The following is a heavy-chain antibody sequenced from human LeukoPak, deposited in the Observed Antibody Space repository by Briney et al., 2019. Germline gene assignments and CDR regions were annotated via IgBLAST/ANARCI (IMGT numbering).Heavy chain of an antibody. CDR2: INWNGGST. V-gene: IGHV3-20*04. CDR3: ARGIRFLEWLSGFDY. CDR1: GFTFDDYG. J-gene: IGHJ4*02. D-gene: IGHD3-3*01. Sequence: GGSLRLSCAVSGFTFDDYGMSWVRQAPGKGLEWVSGINWNGGSTGYADSVKGRFTISRDNAKNSLYLQMSSLRVEDTALYYCARGIRFLEWLSGFDYWGQGILVTVSS.